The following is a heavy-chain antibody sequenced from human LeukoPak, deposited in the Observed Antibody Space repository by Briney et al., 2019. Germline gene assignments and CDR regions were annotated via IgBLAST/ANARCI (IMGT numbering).Heavy chain of an antibody. CDR2: ISYDGSNK. D-gene: IGHD4-17*01. V-gene: IGHV3-30*18. CDR3: AKGDYGPRGY. J-gene: IGHJ4*02. Sequence: GGSLRLSCAASGFTFSSYAMHWVRQAPGKGLEWVTVISYDGSNKYYADSVKGRFTISRDNSKNTLYLQMNSLRAEDTAVYYCAKGDYGPRGYWGQGTLVTVSS. CDR1: GFTFSSYA.